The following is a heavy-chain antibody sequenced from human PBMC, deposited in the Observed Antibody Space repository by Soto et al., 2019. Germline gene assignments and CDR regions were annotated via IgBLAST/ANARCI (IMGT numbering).Heavy chain of an antibody. CDR1: GFTFSTAW. V-gene: IGHV3-15*01. D-gene: IGHD3-10*01. J-gene: IGHJ5*02. CDR2: IKTTSDGGTI. Sequence: EVQLVESGGGLVQPGESLRLSCAASGFTFSTAWMTWVRQAPGRGLEWVARIKTTSDGGTIHYAAPVKGRFTISREDSKDTLFLQMNSLKIEDTALYYCIRDPYGSTWGQGTLVTVSS. CDR3: IRDPYGST.